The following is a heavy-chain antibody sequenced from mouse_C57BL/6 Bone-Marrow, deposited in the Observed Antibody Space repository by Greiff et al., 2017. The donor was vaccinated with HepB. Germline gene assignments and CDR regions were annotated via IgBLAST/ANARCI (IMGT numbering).Heavy chain of an antibody. V-gene: IGHV1-69*01. CDR1: GYTFTSYW. Sequence: QVQLQQPGAELVMPGASVKLSCKASGYTFTSYWMHWVKQRPGPGLEWIGEIDPSDSYTNYNQKFKGKSTLTVDKSSSTAYMQLSSLTSEDSAVYYCAIDSSGYEAYWGQGTLVTVSA. CDR2: IDPSDSYT. D-gene: IGHD3-2*02. J-gene: IGHJ3*01. CDR3: AIDSSGYEAY.